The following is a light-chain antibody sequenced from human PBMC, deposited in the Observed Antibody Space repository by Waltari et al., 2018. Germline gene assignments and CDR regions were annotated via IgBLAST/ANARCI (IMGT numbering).Light chain of an antibody. Sequence: DIQLTQSPSFLSASVGVRVTITCRTSQGIRDFLAWYQQKPGKAPKLLIHAASTLQSGVPSRFSGSGSGTEFSLTIISLQPEDFATYYCQHLYTFPLTFGGGTKVEIK. V-gene: IGKV1-9*01. CDR3: QHLYTFPLT. CDR1: QGIRDF. J-gene: IGKJ4*01. CDR2: AAS.